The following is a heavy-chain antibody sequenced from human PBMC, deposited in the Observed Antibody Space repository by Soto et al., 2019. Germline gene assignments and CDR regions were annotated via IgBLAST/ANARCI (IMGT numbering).Heavy chain of an antibody. V-gene: IGHV3-23*01. CDR2: ISGSGGST. J-gene: IGHJ4*02. CDR3: AKDNYYNSSGYHYSDY. Sequence: KGLEWVSAISGSGGSTYYADSVKGRFTISRDNSKNTLYLQMNSLRAEDTAVYYCAKDNYYNSSGYHYSDYRLQRTLVTV. D-gene: IGHD3-22*01.